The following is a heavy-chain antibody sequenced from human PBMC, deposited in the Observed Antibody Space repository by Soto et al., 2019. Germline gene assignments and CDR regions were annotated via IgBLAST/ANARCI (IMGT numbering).Heavy chain of an antibody. CDR1: GSSIRSYY. D-gene: IGHD2-15*01. CDR3: ARDPTYSDNGMVVPAKYGMDV. J-gene: IGHJ6*02. CDR2: IYYSGST. V-gene: IGHV4-59*01. Sequence: SETLSLTCTVSGSSIRSYYWSWIRQPPGKGLEWIGYIYYSGSTNYNPSLKSRVTISVDTSKNQFSLKLSSVTAADTAEYYCARDPTYSDNGMVVPAKYGMDVWGQGTTVTVPS.